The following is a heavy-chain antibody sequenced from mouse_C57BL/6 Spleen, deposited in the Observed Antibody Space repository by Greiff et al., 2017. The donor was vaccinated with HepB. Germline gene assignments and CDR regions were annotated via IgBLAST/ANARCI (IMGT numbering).Heavy chain of an antibody. CDR1: GYSITSDY. CDR3: ARAPSNYDAMDY. D-gene: IGHD2-10*02. CDR2: ISYSGST. J-gene: IGHJ4*01. Sequence: EVQLQQSGPGLAKPSQTLSLTCSVTGYSITSDYWNSIRKFPGNKLEYMGYISYSGSTYYNPSLKSRISITRNTSKNQYYLQLNSVTTEDTATYYCARAPSNYDAMDYWGQGTSVTVSS. V-gene: IGHV3-8*01.